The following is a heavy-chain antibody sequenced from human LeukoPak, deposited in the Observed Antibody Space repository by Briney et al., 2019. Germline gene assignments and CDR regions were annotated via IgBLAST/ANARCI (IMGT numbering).Heavy chain of an antibody. CDR2: IYYTGRN. V-gene: IGHV4-59*08. Sequence: SETLSLTCAVSGGSINSHYWSWIRQPPGKVLEWIGDIYYTGRNNYNPSLKSRVTISVDTSKNHLSLNLTSVLAADTAMYYCARRDSGWNYFDYWGQGNLVTVSS. CDR1: GGSINSHY. J-gene: IGHJ4*02. CDR3: ARRDSGWNYFDY. D-gene: IGHD5-12*01.